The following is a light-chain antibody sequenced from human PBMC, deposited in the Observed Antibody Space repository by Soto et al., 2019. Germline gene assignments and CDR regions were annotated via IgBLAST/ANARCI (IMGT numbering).Light chain of an antibody. Sequence: PWERATLSFRASQSVSSYLAWYQQKPGQAPRLLIYDASNRATGIPARFSGSGSGTDFTLTIRSLEPEDFAVYYCQQRSNWPSFGQGTRLEIK. V-gene: IGKV3-11*01. CDR1: QSVSSY. J-gene: IGKJ5*01. CDR2: DAS. CDR3: QQRSNWPS.